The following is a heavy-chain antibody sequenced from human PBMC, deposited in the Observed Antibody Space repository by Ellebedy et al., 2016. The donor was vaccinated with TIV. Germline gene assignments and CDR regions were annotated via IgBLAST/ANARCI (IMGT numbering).Heavy chain of an antibody. D-gene: IGHD3-9*01. CDR2: ISTSGNNI. CDR3: VRDLVLYFDWAPVMDV. CDR1: GFTLSSYE. Sequence: GESLKISCAASGFTLSSYEMNWVRPVPGKGLEWVSYISTSGNNIHYADSVNGRFTISRDNAKNSLYLQMNSLRAEDTAVYHCVRDLVLYFDWAPVMDVWGQGTTVTVSS. J-gene: IGHJ6*02. V-gene: IGHV3-48*03.